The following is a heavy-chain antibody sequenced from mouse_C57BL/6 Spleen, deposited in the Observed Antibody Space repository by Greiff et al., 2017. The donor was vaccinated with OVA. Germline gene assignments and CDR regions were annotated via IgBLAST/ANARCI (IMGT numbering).Heavy chain of an antibody. V-gene: IGHV10-1*01. CDR1: GFSFNTYA. Sequence: GGGLVQPKGSLKLSCAASGFSFNTYAMNWVRQAPGKGLEWVARIRSKSNNYATYYADSVKDRFTISRDDSESMLYLQMNNLTTEDTAMYCCVRQGHYYYDLAWFAYWGQGTLVTVSA. CDR2: IRSKSNNYAT. CDR3: VRQGHYYYDLAWFAY. J-gene: IGHJ3*01. D-gene: IGHD2-4*01.